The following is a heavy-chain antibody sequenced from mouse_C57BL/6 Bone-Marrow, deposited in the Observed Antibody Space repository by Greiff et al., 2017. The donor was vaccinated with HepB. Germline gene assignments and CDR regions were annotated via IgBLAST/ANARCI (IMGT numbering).Heavy chain of an antibody. V-gene: IGHV1-82*01. CDR3: ARSSITTAPCYFDY. D-gene: IGHD1-2*01. J-gene: IGHJ2*01. Sequence: VQLQQSGPELVKPGASVKISCKASGYAFSSSWMNWVKQRPGKGLEWIGRIYPGDGDTNYNGKFKGKATLTADKSSSTAYMQLSSLTSEDPAVYFCARSSITTAPCYFDYWGQGTTLTVSS. CDR2: IYPGDGDT. CDR1: GYAFSSSW.